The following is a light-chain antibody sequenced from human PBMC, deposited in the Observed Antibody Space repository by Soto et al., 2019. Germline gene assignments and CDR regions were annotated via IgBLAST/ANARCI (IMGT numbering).Light chain of an antibody. V-gene: IGKV3-15*01. CDR3: QEYIQWPPGM. CDR1: QFVSSR. Sequence: EIVMTQSPATLSVSPVEVAILSCRASQFVSSRLAGYQRRPGQVPILLIYDTSTRAPGISARFSGSGSGTEFTLTISSLQSEDLAVYYCQEYIQWPPGMFGPGTKVDI. J-gene: IGKJ1*01. CDR2: DTS.